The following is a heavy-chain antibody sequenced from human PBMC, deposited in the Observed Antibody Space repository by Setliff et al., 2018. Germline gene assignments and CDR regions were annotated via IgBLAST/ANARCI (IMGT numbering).Heavy chain of an antibody. CDR2: IYSSGST. CDR3: ARDTGDRAFDY. V-gene: IGHV4-4*07. CDR1: GGSISSYY. Sequence: SETLSLTCTVSGGSISSYYWSWIRQPAGEGLEWIGRIYSSGSTNYNPPLRSRVTMSVDTSKNHFSLNLTSVTAADTAVYYCARDTGDRAFDYWGQGTQVTVSS. J-gene: IGHJ4*02. D-gene: IGHD7-27*01.